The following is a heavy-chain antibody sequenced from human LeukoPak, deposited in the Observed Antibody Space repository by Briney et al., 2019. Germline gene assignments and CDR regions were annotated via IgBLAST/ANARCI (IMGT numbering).Heavy chain of an antibody. CDR1: GGSFSGYY. D-gene: IGHD6-19*01. V-gene: IGHV4-34*01. J-gene: IGHJ4*02. Sequence: ASETLSLTCAVYGGSFSGYYWSWIRQPPGKGLEWIGEINHSGSTNYNPSLKSRVTISVDTSKNQFSLKLSSVTAADTAVYYCARRIVQWLVLHSYYFDYWGQGTLVTVSS. CDR3: ARRIVQWLVLHSYYFDY. CDR2: INHSGST.